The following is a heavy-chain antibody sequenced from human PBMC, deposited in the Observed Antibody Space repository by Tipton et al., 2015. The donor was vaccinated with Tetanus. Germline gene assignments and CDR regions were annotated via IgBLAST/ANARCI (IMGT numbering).Heavy chain of an antibody. D-gene: IGHD2-21*02. CDR3: ARARWGDRYYWYFDL. J-gene: IGHJ2*01. V-gene: IGHV4-59*01. Sequence: TLSLTCTVSGGSISSYYWSWIRQPPGKGLEWIGYIYYSGSTNYNPSPKSRVTISVDTSKNQFSLKLSSVTAADTAVYYCARARWGDRYYWYFDLWGRGPLVTVSS. CDR1: GGSISSYY. CDR2: IYYSGST.